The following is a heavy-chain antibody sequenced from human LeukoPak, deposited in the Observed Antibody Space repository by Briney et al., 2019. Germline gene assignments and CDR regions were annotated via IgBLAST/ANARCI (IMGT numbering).Heavy chain of an antibody. Sequence: ASVKVSCKASGYTFTSYYMHWVRQPPGQGLEWMGIINPSGGRTSYAQKFQGRVTMTRDTSTSTVYMELSSLRSEDTAVYYCARDLVGATVDYWGQGTLVTVSS. CDR3: ARDLVGATVDY. J-gene: IGHJ4*02. D-gene: IGHD1-26*01. V-gene: IGHV1-46*01. CDR2: INPSGGRT. CDR1: GYTFTSYY.